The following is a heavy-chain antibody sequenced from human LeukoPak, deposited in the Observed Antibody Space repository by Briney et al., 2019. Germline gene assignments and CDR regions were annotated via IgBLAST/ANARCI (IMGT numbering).Heavy chain of an antibody. CDR1: GYTFTGYY. CDR2: INPNSGGT. CDR3: ARDYGDKNGAYYYYGMDV. J-gene: IGHJ6*02. V-gene: IGHV1-2*04. D-gene: IGHD4-17*01. Sequence: ASVKVSCKASGYTFTGYYMHWVRQAPGQGLEWMGWINPNSGGTNYAQKFQGWVTMTRDTSISTAYMELSRLRSDDTAVYYCARDYGDKNGAYYYYGMDVWGQGTTVTVSS.